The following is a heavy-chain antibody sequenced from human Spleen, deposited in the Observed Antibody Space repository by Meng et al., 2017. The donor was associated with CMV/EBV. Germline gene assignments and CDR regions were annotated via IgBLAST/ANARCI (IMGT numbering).Heavy chain of an antibody. Sequence: GGSLRLSCAASGFSFNSYGMHWVRQAPGKGLEWVAFVQYDGRVKFYGNSVKGRFTISRDNSKNTLYLQMNSLRAEDTAVYYCAKDLECSSTSCYKVYYYYGMDVWGQGTTVTVSS. J-gene: IGHJ6*02. V-gene: IGHV3-30*02. D-gene: IGHD2-2*01. CDR2: VQYDGRVK. CDR1: GFSFNSYG. CDR3: AKDLECSSTSCYKVYYYYGMDV.